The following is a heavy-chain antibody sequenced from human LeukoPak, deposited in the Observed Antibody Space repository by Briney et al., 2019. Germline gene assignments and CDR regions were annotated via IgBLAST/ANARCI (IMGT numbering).Heavy chain of an antibody. CDR2: IKQDGSEK. J-gene: IGHJ4*02. Sequence: PGGSLRLSCTASGFTFSSYWMNWVRQAPGKGLEWVANIKQDGSEKYYIDSVKGRFTISRDNAKNSLYLQMNSLRVEDTAVYYCAREIEVGNFWSGYYWGQGSLVTVSS. D-gene: IGHD3-3*01. CDR3: AREIEVGNFWSGYY. CDR1: GFTFSSYW. V-gene: IGHV3-7*01.